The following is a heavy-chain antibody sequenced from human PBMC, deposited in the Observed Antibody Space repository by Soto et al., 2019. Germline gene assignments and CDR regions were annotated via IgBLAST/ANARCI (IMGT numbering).Heavy chain of an antibody. CDR2: IYYSGST. V-gene: IGHV4-61*01. CDR3: ARDRRELQGYYGMDV. D-gene: IGHD1-26*01. Sequence: PWVTLSLTCTVSGGSVSSGSYYWSWIRQPPGKGLEWIGYIYYSGSTNYNPSLKSRVTISVDTSKNQFSLKLSSVTAADTAVYYCARDRRELQGYYGMDVWGQGTTVTVSS. J-gene: IGHJ6*02. CDR1: GGSVSSGSYY.